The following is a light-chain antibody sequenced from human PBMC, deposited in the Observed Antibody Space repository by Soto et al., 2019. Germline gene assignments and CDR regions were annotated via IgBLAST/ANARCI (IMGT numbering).Light chain of an antibody. V-gene: IGKV1-39*01. Sequence: DLQMTQSPSSLSASVGDRVTITCRASQRVSNYLNWYQKKPGKASNLLVYAASNLQSGVPSKFSGSGSGTDFTLAISSLQPEDFETYSCQQGYSSPPTFGQGTRVDNK. CDR1: QRVSNY. J-gene: IGKJ5*01. CDR3: QQGYSSPPT. CDR2: AAS.